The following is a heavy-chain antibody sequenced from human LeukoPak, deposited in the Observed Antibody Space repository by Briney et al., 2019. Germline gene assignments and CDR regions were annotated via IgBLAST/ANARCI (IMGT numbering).Heavy chain of an antibody. V-gene: IGHV3-48*01. CDR2: ISSTSSTI. CDR3: VRDWYYAPDY. CDR1: GFTFSSYS. D-gene: IGHD2-2*01. Sequence: PGGSLRLSCAASGFTFSSYSMNWVRQAPGKGLEWVSYISSTSSTIYYADSVKGRFTISRDTAKNSLYLQMNTLRAEDTAVYYCVRDWYYAPDYWGQGTLVTVSS. J-gene: IGHJ4*02.